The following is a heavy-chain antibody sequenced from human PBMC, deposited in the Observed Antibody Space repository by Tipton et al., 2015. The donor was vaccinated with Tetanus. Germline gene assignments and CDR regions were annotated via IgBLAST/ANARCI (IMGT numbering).Heavy chain of an antibody. J-gene: IGHJ4*02. CDR1: GGSISTSNYF. CDR2: VFHNGSP. Sequence: TLSLTCTVSGGSISTSNYFWGWIRQPPGKGLEWIGSVFHNGSPFYNPSLRSRVTISVDTSKNQFSLKLSSVTAADTAVYYCARIRQVGKPGPFFDYWGQGTLVTVSS. V-gene: IGHV4-39*07. CDR3: ARIRQVGKPGPFFDY. D-gene: IGHD7-27*01.